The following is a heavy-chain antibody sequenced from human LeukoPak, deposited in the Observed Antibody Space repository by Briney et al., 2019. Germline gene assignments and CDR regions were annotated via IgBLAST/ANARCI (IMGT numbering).Heavy chain of an antibody. Sequence: PGGSLRLSCAASGFTFSSYEMNWVRQAPGKGLEWVSYISGSGSTVYYADSVKGRFTISRDNAKNSLYLQMNSLRAEDTAVYFCARLNYYDSFFDYWGQGPLVTVSS. CDR2: ISGSGSTV. V-gene: IGHV3-48*03. J-gene: IGHJ4*02. CDR1: GFTFSSYE. D-gene: IGHD3-22*01. CDR3: ARLNYYDSFFDY.